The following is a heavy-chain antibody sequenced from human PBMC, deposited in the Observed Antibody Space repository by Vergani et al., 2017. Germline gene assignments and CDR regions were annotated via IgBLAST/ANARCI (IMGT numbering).Heavy chain of an antibody. CDR3: AVITLGSKRPRLDY. CDR2: INPNSGGT. D-gene: IGHD3-22*01. CDR1: GYTFTGYY. J-gene: IGHJ4*02. Sequence: QVQLVQSGAEVKKPGASVKVSCKASGYTFTGYYMHWVRQAPGQGLEWMGWINPNSGGTNYAQQFQGRVTMTRDTSISTAYMELSRLRSDDTAVYYCAVITLGSKRPRLDYWGQGTLVTVSS. V-gene: IGHV1-2*02.